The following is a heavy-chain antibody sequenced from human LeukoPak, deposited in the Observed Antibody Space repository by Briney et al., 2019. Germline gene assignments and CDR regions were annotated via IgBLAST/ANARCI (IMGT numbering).Heavy chain of an antibody. D-gene: IGHD4-23*01. CDR3: ARDRPLRWYPDYYYYGMDV. Sequence: SVKVSCKASGGTFSSYAISWVRQAPGQGLEWMGRIIPILGIANYAQKFQGRVTITADKSTSTAYMELSSLRSEDTAVYYCARDRPLRWYPDYYYYGMDVWGQGTTVTVSS. CDR1: GGTFSSYA. V-gene: IGHV1-69*04. CDR2: IIPILGIA. J-gene: IGHJ6*02.